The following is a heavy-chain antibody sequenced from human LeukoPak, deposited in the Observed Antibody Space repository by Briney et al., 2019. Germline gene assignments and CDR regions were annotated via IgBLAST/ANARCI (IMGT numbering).Heavy chain of an antibody. J-gene: IGHJ6*03. D-gene: IGHD1-14*01. CDR3: ARGRYLYYMDV. Sequence: GGSLRLSCAASGFTFSSYWMSWVRQAPGKGLQWVANIKQDGSEKYYVDSVKGRFTISRDNAKNSLYLQMNSLRAEDTAVYYCARGRYLYYMDVWGKGTTVTVSS. CDR1: GFTFSSYW. V-gene: IGHV3-7*01. CDR2: IKQDGSEK.